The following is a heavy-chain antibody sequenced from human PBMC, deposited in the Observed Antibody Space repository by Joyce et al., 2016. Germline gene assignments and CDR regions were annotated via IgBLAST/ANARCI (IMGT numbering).Heavy chain of an antibody. V-gene: IGHV3-23*01. CDR2: ISGGGGST. D-gene: IGHD6-19*01. CDR1: GFTFISYA. J-gene: IGHJ1*01. CDR3: AKDVGGSGWYSAFQH. Sequence: EVQLLESGGGLVQPGGYLRLSCASSGFTFISYAVSWVRQTPGKGLEWVSTISGGGGSTYYADSVKGRFTISRDNSKITVYLQMKSLRAEDTALYYCAKDVGGSGWYSAFQHWGQGTLVTVSS.